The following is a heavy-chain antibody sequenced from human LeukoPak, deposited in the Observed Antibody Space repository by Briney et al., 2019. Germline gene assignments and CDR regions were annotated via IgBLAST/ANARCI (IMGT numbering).Heavy chain of an antibody. J-gene: IGHJ4*02. CDR1: GFTFSSYA. CDR2: IIDSGSST. Sequence: PGGSLRLSCAASGFTFSSYAMSWVRQAPGKGLEWVSSIIDSGSSTYYADSVKGRFTISRDNSKNTLYLHMNSLRAEDTAEYYCAKRDYNFWSGYNYWGQGTLVTVSS. CDR3: AKRDYNFWSGYNY. D-gene: IGHD3-3*01. V-gene: IGHV3-23*01.